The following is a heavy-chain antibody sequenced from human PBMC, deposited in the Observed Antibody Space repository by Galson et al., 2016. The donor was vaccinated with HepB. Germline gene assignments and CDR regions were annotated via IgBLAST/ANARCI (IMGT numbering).Heavy chain of an antibody. Sequence: SVKVSCKASGYTFTRYGISWVRQAPGQGLEWMGWINSYNGNRNYAQKFQGRAAMTTDTSTSTAYLEVRSLRSDDTAVYYCARDGYCSGGSCSSSWFDPWGQGTLVTVSS. J-gene: IGHJ5*02. D-gene: IGHD2-15*01. CDR1: GYTFTRYG. V-gene: IGHV1-18*04. CDR2: INSYNGNR. CDR3: ARDGYCSGGSCSSSWFDP.